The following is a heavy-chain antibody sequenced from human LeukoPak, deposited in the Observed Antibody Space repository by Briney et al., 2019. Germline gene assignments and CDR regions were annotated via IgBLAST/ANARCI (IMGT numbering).Heavy chain of an antibody. V-gene: IGHV3-30*04. CDR3: AKGRWGLTINNFDI. D-gene: IGHD3-9*01. CDR2: ISYDEADK. Sequence: GGSLRLSCAASGFAFSSYAMHWVRQAPGKGLEWGALISYDEADKYYADFVKGRFTISRDSSKNTLYLKINSLRGEDTAVYYCAKGRWGLTINNFDIWGQGTMVTVSS. CDR1: GFAFSSYA. J-gene: IGHJ3*02.